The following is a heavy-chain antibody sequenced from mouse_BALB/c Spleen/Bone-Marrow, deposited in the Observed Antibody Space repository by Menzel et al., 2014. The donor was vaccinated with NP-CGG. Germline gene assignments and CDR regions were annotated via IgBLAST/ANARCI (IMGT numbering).Heavy chain of an antibody. CDR2: INPYNGGT. V-gene: IGHV1-18*01. D-gene: IGHD3-1*01. CDR1: GYSFTGYT. Sequence: VQLQQSGPELVKPGASMKISCKASGYSFTGYTMNWVKQSHGKNLEWIGLINPYNGGTSYNQKFKGKATLTVDKSSSTAYMELLSLTSEDSAVYCGARGQLGLKYYAMDYWGQGTSVTVSS. J-gene: IGHJ4*01. CDR3: ARGQLGLKYYAMDY.